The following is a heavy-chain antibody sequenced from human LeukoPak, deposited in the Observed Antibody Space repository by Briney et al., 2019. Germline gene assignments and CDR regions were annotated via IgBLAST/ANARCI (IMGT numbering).Heavy chain of an antibody. CDR2: IWYDGSNK. Sequence: GGSLRLSCAASGFTFSSYAMHWVRQAPGKGLEWVAVIWYDGSNKYYADSAKGRFTISRDNSKNTLYLQMNSLRAEDTAVYYCARAQVGSGWYNGDYWGQGTLVTVSS. CDR3: ARAQVGSGWYNGDY. CDR1: GFTFSSYA. J-gene: IGHJ4*02. D-gene: IGHD6-19*01. V-gene: IGHV3-33*01.